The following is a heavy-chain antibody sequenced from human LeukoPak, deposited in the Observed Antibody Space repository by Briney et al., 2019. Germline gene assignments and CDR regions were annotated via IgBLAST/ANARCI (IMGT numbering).Heavy chain of an antibody. D-gene: IGHD6-6*01. CDR1: GFTVSSNY. CDR3: AKDRALAYSSSPSGAFDI. Sequence: GGSLRLSCAASGFTVSSNYMSWVRQAPGKGLEWVSVIYSGGSTYYADSVKGRFTISRDNSKNTLYLQMNSLRAEDTAVYYCAKDRALAYSSSPSGAFDIWGQGTMVTVSS. V-gene: IGHV3-53*05. CDR2: IYSGGST. J-gene: IGHJ3*02.